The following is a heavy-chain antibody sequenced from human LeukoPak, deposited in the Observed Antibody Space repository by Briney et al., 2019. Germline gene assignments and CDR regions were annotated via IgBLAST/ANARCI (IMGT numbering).Heavy chain of an antibody. CDR1: GFTFSNYW. CDR3: ARGASRAFDI. V-gene: IGHV3-7*01. Sequence: GGSLRLSCTVSGFTFSNYWMKWVRQAPGKGLEWVADIKEDGSETYYVDSVKGRFTGSRDNAKNSLYLQMNSLRVEDTAVYYCARGASRAFDIWGQGTMVTVSS. J-gene: IGHJ3*02. CDR2: IKEDGSET.